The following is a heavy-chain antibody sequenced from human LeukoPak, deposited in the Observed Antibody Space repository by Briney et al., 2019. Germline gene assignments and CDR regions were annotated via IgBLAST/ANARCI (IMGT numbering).Heavy chain of an antibody. J-gene: IGHJ5*02. CDR1: GYTFTSYG. Sequence: ASVKVSCKASGYTFTSYGISWVRQAPGQGLEWVGWISAYNGNTNYAQKLQGRVTMTTDTSTSTAYVELRSLRSDDTAVYYCARAWLGLTGDGYTADNWFDPWGQGTLVTVSS. CDR3: ARAWLGLTGDGYTADNWFDP. V-gene: IGHV1-18*01. CDR2: ISAYNGNT. D-gene: IGHD5-24*01.